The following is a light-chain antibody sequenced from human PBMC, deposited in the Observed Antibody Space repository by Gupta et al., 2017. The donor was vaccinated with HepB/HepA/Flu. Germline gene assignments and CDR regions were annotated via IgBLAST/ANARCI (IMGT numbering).Light chain of an antibody. CDR3: QQYYSTPRT. J-gene: IGKJ1*01. CDR1: QSVLYSSNNKNY. Sequence: DIVMTQSPASLAVSLGARATIHCKSSQSVLYSSNNKNYLAWYQQKPGQPPKLLIYWASTRESGVPDRFSGSGSGTDFTLTISSLQAEDVAVYYCQQYYSTPRTFGQGTKVEIK. V-gene: IGKV4-1*01. CDR2: WAS.